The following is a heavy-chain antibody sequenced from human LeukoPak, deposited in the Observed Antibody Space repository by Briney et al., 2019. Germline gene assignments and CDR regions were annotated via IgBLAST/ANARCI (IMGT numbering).Heavy chain of an antibody. J-gene: IGHJ4*02. CDR1: GYSISSGYY. V-gene: IGHV4-38-2*02. Sequence: PSETLSLTCAVSGYSISSGYYWGWIRQPPGKGLEWTGSIYHSGSTYYNPSLKSRVTISVDTSKNQFSLKLSSVTAADTAVYYCARDSHTAMDYWGQGTLVTVSS. CDR3: ARDSHTAMDY. D-gene: IGHD5-18*01. CDR2: IYHSGST.